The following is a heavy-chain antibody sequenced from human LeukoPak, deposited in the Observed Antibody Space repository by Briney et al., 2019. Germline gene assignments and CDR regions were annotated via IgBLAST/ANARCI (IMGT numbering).Heavy chain of an antibody. CDR1: GFTFSSYA. CDR2: ISGSGGST. V-gene: IGHV3-23*01. Sequence: GGSLRLSCAASGFTFSSYAMSWVRQAPGKGLEWVSAISGSGGSTYYADSVKGRFTISRDNAKNSLYLQMNSLRAEDTAVYYCARDRFHLGIDAFDIWGQGTMVTVSS. J-gene: IGHJ3*02. D-gene: IGHD6-13*01. CDR3: ARDRFHLGIDAFDI.